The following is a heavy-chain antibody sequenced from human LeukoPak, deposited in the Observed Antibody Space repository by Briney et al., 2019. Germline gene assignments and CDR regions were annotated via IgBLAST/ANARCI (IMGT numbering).Heavy chain of an antibody. V-gene: IGHV4-38-2*02. Sequence: SETLSLTCTVSGYSISSGYYWGWIRQPPGKGLEWIGSIYYSGSTYYNPSLKSRVTISVDTSKNQFSLKLSSVTAADTAVYYCARAHHYYDSSGYYGYWGQGTLVTVSS. CDR3: ARAHHYYDSSGYYGY. CDR2: IYYSGST. D-gene: IGHD3-22*01. J-gene: IGHJ4*02. CDR1: GYSISSGYY.